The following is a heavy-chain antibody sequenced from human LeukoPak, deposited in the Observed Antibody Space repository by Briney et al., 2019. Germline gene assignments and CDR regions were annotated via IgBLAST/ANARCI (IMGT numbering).Heavy chain of an antibody. D-gene: IGHD2-21*02. CDR1: GFTFSNYS. J-gene: IGHJ4*02. CDR3: AKDFVVVPGNVNYFDY. V-gene: IGHV3-23*01. Sequence: GGSLRLSCAASGFTFSNYSMSWVRQAPGKGLEWVSAISGSGDNTYYADSVKGRFTVSRDNSKNTLYVQMKSLRAEDTAVYYCAKDFVVVPGNVNYFDYWGQGTLVTVSS. CDR2: ISGSGDNT.